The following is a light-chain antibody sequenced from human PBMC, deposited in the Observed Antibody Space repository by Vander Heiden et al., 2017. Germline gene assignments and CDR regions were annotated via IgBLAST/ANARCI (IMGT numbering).Light chain of an antibody. J-gene: IGKJ4*01. V-gene: IGKV3-11*01. CDR2: DAS. CDR3: QQRSNWPLT. CDR1: QSVSSY. Sequence: EIVFTQSPDTLSLSPGERATLSCRASQSVSSYLAWYQQKPGQAPRLLIYDASNRTTGIPARFSGSGSGTDFTLTISSLEPEDFAVYYCQQRSNWPLTFGGGTKVEIK.